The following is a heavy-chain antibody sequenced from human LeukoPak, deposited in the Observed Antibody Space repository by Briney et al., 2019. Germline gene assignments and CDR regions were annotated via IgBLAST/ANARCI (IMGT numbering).Heavy chain of an antibody. V-gene: IGHV1-3*01. D-gene: IGHD6-19*01. CDR2: INAGNGNT. CDR3: ARGSSSDWPLEY. Sequence: GASVKVSCKASGYTFTSYAMHWVRQAPGQRLEWMGWINAGNGNTKYSQKFQGRVTITRDTSASTAYMELSSLRSEDTAVYYCARGSSSDWPLEYWGRGIQVTVSS. CDR1: GYTFTSYA. J-gene: IGHJ4*02.